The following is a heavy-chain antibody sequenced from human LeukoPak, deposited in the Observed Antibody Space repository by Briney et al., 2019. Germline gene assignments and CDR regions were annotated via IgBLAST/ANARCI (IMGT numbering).Heavy chain of an antibody. J-gene: IGHJ4*02. CDR1: GFTFTSSA. CDR3: ARVIAAQESFFDY. Sequence: GASVKVSCKASGFTFTSSAMQWVRQARGQRLEWMGCINAKTGGSNYAQKFQGRVTMTRDTSISTAYMELSRLRSDDTAVYYCARVIAAQESFFDYWGQGTLVTVSS. V-gene: IGHV1-2*02. CDR2: INAKTGGS. D-gene: IGHD6-25*01.